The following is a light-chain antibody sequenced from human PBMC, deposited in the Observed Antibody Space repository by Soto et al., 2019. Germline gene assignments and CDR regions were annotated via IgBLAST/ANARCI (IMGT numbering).Light chain of an antibody. CDR3: CSYAGSSTYV. V-gene: IGLV2-23*01. CDR2: EDT. CDR1: XXDVGNYNL. J-gene: IGLJ1*01. Sequence: QSALTQPASVSGSXGXXXXXXXTGTXXDVGNYNLVSWYLHHPGKAPKLLIYEDTKRPSGVSNRFSGSRSGNTASLTVSGLQAEDETDYYCCSYAGSSTYVFGTGTKLTVL.